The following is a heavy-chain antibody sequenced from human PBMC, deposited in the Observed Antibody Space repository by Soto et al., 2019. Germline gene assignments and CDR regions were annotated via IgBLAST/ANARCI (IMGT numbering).Heavy chain of an antibody. CDR2: IKPSGGST. Sequence: ASVRVSCKASGYTFTSYYMHWVRQAPGQGREWMGIIKPSGGSTSYAQKFQGRVTMTKDTSTSTVYMELSRLRSEDTAVYYCARDLFDTAMPTDYYYGMDVWGQGTTVTVSS. CDR3: ARDLFDTAMPTDYYYGMDV. J-gene: IGHJ6*02. D-gene: IGHD5-18*01. CDR1: GYTFTSYY. V-gene: IGHV1-46*01.